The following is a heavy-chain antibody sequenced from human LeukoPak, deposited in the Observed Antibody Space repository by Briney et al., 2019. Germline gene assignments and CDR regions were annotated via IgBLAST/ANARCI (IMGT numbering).Heavy chain of an antibody. Sequence: ASVKVSCKASGYTFTSYYMHWVRQAPGQGLEWMGIINPSGGSTSYAQKFQGRVTMTEDTPTDTAYMELSSLRSEDTAVYYCARAVAGNKEYGMDVWGQGTTVTVSS. J-gene: IGHJ6*02. CDR1: GYTFTSYY. CDR3: ARAVAGNKEYGMDV. V-gene: IGHV1-46*01. CDR2: INPSGGST. D-gene: IGHD6-19*01.